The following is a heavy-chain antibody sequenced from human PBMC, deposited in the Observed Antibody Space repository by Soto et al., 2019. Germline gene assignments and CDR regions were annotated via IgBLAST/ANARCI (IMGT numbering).Heavy chain of an antibody. CDR3: ATQEVGGSYVYTFDP. D-gene: IGHD1-26*01. CDR1: GGSISSGGYS. Sequence: SETLSLTCAVSGGSISSGGYSWSWIRQPPGKGLEWIGYIYYSGSTYYNPSLKSRVTVSVDTSKNQFSLKLSSVTAADTAVYYCATQEVGGSYVYTFDPWGQGTLVTVSS. V-gene: IGHV4-30-2*03. J-gene: IGHJ5*02. CDR2: IYYSGST.